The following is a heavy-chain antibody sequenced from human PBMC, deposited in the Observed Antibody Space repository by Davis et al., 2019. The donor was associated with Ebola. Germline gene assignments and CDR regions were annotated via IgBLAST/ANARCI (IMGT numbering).Heavy chain of an antibody. D-gene: IGHD4-17*01. Sequence: MPSETLSLTCAVSGGSISSGGYSWSWIRLPPGKGLEWIGYIYHSGSTYYNPSLKSRVTISVDRSKNQFSLKLSSVTAADTAVYYCARVYGDYGGWFDPWGQGTQLTVPS. CDR1: GGSISSGGYS. V-gene: IGHV4-30-2*01. J-gene: IGHJ5*02. CDR3: ARVYGDYGGWFDP. CDR2: IYHSGST.